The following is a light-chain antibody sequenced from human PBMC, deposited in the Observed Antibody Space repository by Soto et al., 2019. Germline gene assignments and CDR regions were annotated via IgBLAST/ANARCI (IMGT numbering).Light chain of an antibody. CDR3: RQYNNWPRSWT. Sequence: EIVMTQSPATLSVSPGERATLSCRASQSVSSNLTWYQQKPGQAPRLLIHGASTRATGIPARFSGCGSGTEFTLPISSLQSEDFAGYDCRQYNNWPRSWTFGQGTKVEIK. J-gene: IGKJ1*01. V-gene: IGKV3-15*01. CDR2: GAS. CDR1: QSVSSN.